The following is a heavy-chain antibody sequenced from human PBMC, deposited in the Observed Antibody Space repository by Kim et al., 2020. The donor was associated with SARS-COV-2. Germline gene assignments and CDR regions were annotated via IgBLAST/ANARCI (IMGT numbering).Heavy chain of an antibody. V-gene: IGHV3-30-3*01. J-gene: IGHJ2*01. CDR3: ARISRLQLLYRVYLDH. Sequence: GGSLRLSCAASGFTFSSYNMHWVRQAPGKGLEWVAYITNDGGNKYYADSVKGRFTISRDNSKNTLYLQMNSLRAEDTAVYYCARISRLQLLYRVYLDHWGGGTLV. CDR1: GFTFSSYN. CDR2: ITNDGGNK. D-gene: IGHD2-8*01.